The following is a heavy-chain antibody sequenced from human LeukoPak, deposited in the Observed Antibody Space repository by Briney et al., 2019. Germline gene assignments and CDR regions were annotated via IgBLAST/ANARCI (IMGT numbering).Heavy chain of an antibody. CDR3: ARGDSNAFDI. CDR2: IYHSGST. Sequence: SETLSLTCAVSGGSISSGGYSWSWIRQPPGKGLEWIGYIYHSGSTCYNPSLKSRVTISVDRSKNQFSLKLSSVTAADTAVYYCARGDSNAFDIWGQGTMVTVSS. V-gene: IGHV4-30-2*01. CDR1: GGSISSGGYS. J-gene: IGHJ3*02. D-gene: IGHD3/OR15-3a*01.